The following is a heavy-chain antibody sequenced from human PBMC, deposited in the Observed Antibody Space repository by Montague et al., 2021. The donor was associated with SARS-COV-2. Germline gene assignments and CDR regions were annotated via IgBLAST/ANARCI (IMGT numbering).Heavy chain of an antibody. V-gene: IGHV4-31*11. CDR1: GGPITTGSYH. J-gene: IGHJ4*02. CDR3: ARQRPMITLGGTVTGIYDV. D-gene: IGHD3-16*01. CDR2: IHYSGNA. Sequence: TLSLTCAVSGGPITTGSYHWSWLRQHPGKGLEWIAYIHYSGNAHYSPSLQSRALISVDTSKNDFSLNLKSVTAADTAVYFCARQRPMITLGGTVTGIYDVGGRGSLVIVSS.